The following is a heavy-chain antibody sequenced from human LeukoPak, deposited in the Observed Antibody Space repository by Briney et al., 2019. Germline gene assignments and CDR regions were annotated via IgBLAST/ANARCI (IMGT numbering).Heavy chain of an antibody. V-gene: IGHV1-69*13. Sequence: GASVKVSCKASGGTFSSYAISWVRQAPGQGLEWMGGIIPIFGTANYAQKFQGRVTITADESTSTVYMELSSLRSEDTAVYYCARDRRVLRFLEWLSPFDPWGQGTLVTVSS. CDR3: ARDRRVLRFLEWLSPFDP. CDR1: GGTFSSYA. J-gene: IGHJ5*02. CDR2: IIPIFGTA. D-gene: IGHD3-3*01.